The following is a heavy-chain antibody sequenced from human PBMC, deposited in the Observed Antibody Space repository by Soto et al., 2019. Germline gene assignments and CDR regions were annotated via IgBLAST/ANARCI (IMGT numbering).Heavy chain of an antibody. J-gene: IGHJ6*02. Sequence: SVKVSCKASGGTFSNYVISWVRQAPGQGLVWMGVLIPLFGTTDYAKKFQGRIAITAHEFTTTVYMDWSSMRFEDTAAYFCEIDGGSGELSVVWGRGTRGAFSS. CDR3: EIDGGSGELSVV. CDR1: GGTFSNYV. D-gene: IGHD3-16*01. CDR2: LIPLFGTT. V-gene: IGHV1-69*13.